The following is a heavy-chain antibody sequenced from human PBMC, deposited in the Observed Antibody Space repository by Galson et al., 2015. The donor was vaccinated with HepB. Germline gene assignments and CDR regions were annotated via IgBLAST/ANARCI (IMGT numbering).Heavy chain of an antibody. J-gene: IGHJ6*02. CDR3: ARDREIAVAGTVHYYGMDV. V-gene: IGHV3-21*01. D-gene: IGHD6-19*01. Sequence: SLRLSCAASGFTFSSYSMNWVRQAPGKGLEWVSSISSSSSYIYYADSVKGRFTISRDNAKNSLYLQMNSLRAEDTAVYYCARDREIAVAGTVHYYGMDVWDQGTTVTVSS. CDR2: ISSSSSYI. CDR1: GFTFSSYS.